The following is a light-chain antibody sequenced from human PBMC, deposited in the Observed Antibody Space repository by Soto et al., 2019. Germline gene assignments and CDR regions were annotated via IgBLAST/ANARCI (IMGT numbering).Light chain of an antibody. V-gene: IGKV4-1*01. CDR2: WAS. CDR3: QQYYSAPLT. J-gene: IGKJ4*01. Sequence: DIVMTQSPDSLSVSLGERATINCKTNQSVLYTSNNKDYLAWYQQKPGQPPKLLIYWASTRDSGVPDRFNGSGSRTDFTLTISSLQAEDVAVYYCQQYYSAPLTFGGGTKVEI. CDR1: QSVLYTSNNKDY.